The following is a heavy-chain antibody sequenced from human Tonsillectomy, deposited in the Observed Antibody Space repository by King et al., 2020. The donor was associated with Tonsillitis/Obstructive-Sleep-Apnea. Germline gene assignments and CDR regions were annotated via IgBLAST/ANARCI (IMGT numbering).Heavy chain of an antibody. J-gene: IGHJ4*02. V-gene: IGHV4-39*01. D-gene: IGHD3-10*01. CDR3: ARHGPGGFFDY. Sequence: QLQESGPGLVKPSETLSLTCTVSGGSISSSSYYWGWIRQPPGKGLEWIGSIYYSGRTYYNPSLKSRVTISVDTSKNQFSLKLSSVTAADTAVYYCARHGPGGFFDYWGQGTLVTVSS. CDR1: GGSISSSSYY. CDR2: IYYSGRT.